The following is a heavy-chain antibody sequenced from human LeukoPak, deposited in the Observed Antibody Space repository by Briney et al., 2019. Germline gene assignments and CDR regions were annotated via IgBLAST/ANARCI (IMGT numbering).Heavy chain of an antibody. V-gene: IGHV1-46*01. CDR2: INPSGGRT. CDR3: AREGYYGDYGTLGGAFDI. D-gene: IGHD4-17*01. J-gene: IGHJ3*02. Sequence: GASVKVSCKASGYTFTNYYIHWVRRALGQGLEGMVIINPSGGRTSYAQKFQGRVTITADESTSTAYMELSSLRSEDTAVYYCAREGYYGDYGTLGGAFDIWGQGTMVTVSS. CDR1: GYTFTNYY.